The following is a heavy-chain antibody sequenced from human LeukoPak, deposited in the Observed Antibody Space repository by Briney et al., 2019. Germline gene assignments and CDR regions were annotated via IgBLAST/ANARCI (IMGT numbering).Heavy chain of an antibody. CDR1: GLAFSAYK. V-gene: IGHV3-74*01. J-gene: IGHJ4*02. CDR3: VVGGSPGY. CDR2: ISTDGYTT. D-gene: IGHD2-15*01. Sequence: GGSLRLSCAASGLAFSAYKMHWVRQAPRKGLVWVSRISTDGYTTDYADFVQGRITASRDNTKNTWSLEMNSLRAEDTAVYYCVVGGSPGYWGQGTLVTVSS.